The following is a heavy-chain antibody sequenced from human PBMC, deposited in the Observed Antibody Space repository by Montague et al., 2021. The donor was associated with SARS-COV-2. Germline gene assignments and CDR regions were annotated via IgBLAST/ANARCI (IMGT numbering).Heavy chain of an antibody. CDR1: GYSISSGDY. D-gene: IGHD1-1*01. V-gene: IGHV4-38-2*02. Sequence: SETLSLTCTVSGYSISSGDYWGWIRQPPGKGLEWIGRIYRNGNTYYNPSLKSRVTISVDTSKNQFPLKLRSVTAADTAVYYCARVSISYDTDDASYGRAVGGEGTTVTGSA. J-gene: IGHJ6*04. CDR2: IYRNGNT. CDR3: ARVSISYDTDDASYGRAV.